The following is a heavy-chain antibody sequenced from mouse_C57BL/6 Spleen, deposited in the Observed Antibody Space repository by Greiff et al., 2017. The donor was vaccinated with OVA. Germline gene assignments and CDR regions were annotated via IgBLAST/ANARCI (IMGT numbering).Heavy chain of an antibody. CDR2: INPNKGGT. CDR3: ARDYGNAY. CDR1: GYTFTNYS. D-gene: IGHD2-1*01. V-gene: IGHV1-26*01. J-gene: IGHJ3*01. Sequence: EVQLHQSGPELVKPGASVKISCKASGYTFTNYSLNWLKQSHGRSLGWIGDINPNKGGTSYNQKFKGKATLTVDKSSSTAYMELRSLTSEDSAVYYCARDYGNAYWGQGTLVTVSA.